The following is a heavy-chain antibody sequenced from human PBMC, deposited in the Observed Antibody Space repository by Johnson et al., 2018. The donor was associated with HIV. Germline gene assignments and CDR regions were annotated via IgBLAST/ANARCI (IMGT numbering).Heavy chain of an antibody. J-gene: IGHJ3*02. V-gene: IGHV3-30-3*01. CDR3: ARGQLWLLDDALDI. CDR1: GFTFSSYA. CDR2: ISYDGDNK. D-gene: IGHD5-18*01. Sequence: QEQLVESGGGVVQPGRSLRLSCAASGFTFSSYAMHWVRQAPGKGLAWVAVISYDGDNKYYADSVKGRFTISRDNSKNTLYLQMNSLRAEDTAIYYCARGQLWLLDDALDIWGQGTMVTVSS.